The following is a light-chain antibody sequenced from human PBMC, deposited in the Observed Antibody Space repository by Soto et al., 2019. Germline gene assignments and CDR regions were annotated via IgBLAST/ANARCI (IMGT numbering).Light chain of an antibody. V-gene: IGLV2-8*01. CDR3: TSHAGTINFPYI. Sequence: QSVLTQPPSASGSPGQSVTISCTGTSSDVGAYNYVSWYQHHPGKAPKLMVYEVNKRPSGVPDRFSGSKSGNTASLTVSELQAEDEADYYCTSHAGTINFPYIFGTGTKLTVL. J-gene: IGLJ1*01. CDR1: SSDVGAYNY. CDR2: EVN.